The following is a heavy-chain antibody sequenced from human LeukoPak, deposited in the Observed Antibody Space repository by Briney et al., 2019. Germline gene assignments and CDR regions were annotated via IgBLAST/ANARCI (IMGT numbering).Heavy chain of an antibody. CDR2: ISAYNGNT. D-gene: IGHD3-10*01. CDR1: GYTFTSYG. V-gene: IGHV1-18*04. Sequence: ASVKVSCMASGYTFTSYGISWVRQAPGQGLEWMGWISAYNGNTNYAQKLQGRVTMTTDTSTSTAYMELRSLRSDDTAVYYCARHPRWFGESNFDYWGQGTLVTVSS. J-gene: IGHJ4*02. CDR3: ARHPRWFGESNFDY.